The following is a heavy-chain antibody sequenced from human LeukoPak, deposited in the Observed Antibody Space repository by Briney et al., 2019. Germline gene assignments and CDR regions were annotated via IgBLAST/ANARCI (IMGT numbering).Heavy chain of an antibody. V-gene: IGHV3-30*18. D-gene: IGHD3-3*01. CDR1: GFTFSSYG. Sequence: GGSLRLSCAASGFTFSSYGMHWVRQAPGKGLEWVAVISYDGSNKYYADSVKGRFTISRDNSKNTLYLQMNSLRAEDTAVYYCAKVQTPFGVVIFEDYWGQGTLVTVSS. CDR2: ISYDGSNK. CDR3: AKVQTPFGVVIFEDY. J-gene: IGHJ4*02.